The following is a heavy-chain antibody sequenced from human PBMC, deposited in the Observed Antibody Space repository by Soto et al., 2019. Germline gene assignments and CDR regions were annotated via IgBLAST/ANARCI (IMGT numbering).Heavy chain of an antibody. V-gene: IGHV5-51*01. CDR3: ARSRITMIRGVISDWFDP. CDR1: GYSFTTYW. CDR2: IYPGDSDT. D-gene: IGHD3-10*01. Sequence: GESLKISCKGSGYSFTTYWIGWVRQMPGKGLEWMGSIYPGDSDTRYSPSFQGQVTISVDKSISTAYLQWSSLKASDTAMYYCARSRITMIRGVISDWFDPWGQGTLVTVSS. J-gene: IGHJ5*02.